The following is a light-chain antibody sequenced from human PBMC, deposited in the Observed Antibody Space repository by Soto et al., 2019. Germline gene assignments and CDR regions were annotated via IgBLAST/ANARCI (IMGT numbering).Light chain of an antibody. Sequence: QSALTQPASVSGTPGQSLTITCTGTSSDIYAYNYVSWYQQHPGKAPKVVISGVNIRPSGVSSRFSGSKSGNTASLTISGLQAEDEAEYFCGSYAGSDTFVFGTGTKVTVL. V-gene: IGLV2-14*01. CDR3: GSYAGSDTFV. CDR1: SSDIYAYNY. J-gene: IGLJ1*01. CDR2: GVN.